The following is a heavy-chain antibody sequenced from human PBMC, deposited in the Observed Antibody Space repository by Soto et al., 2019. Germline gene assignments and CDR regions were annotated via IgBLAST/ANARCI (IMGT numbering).Heavy chain of an antibody. D-gene: IGHD3-22*01. CDR3: AAIERITMIVGY. CDR1: GFTFTSSA. Sequence: SVKVSCKASGFTFTSSAVQRVRQARGQRLEWIGWIVVGSGNTNYAQKFQERVTITRDMSTSTAYMELSSLRSEDTAVYYCAAIERITMIVGYWGQGTLVTVS. J-gene: IGHJ4*02. CDR2: IVVGSGNT. V-gene: IGHV1-58*01.